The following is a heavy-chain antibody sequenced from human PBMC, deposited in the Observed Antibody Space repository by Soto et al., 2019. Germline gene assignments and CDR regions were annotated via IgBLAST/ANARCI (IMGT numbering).Heavy chain of an antibody. Sequence: SETLSLTCAVSGGSISSSNWWSWVRQPSGKGLEWIGEIYHSGSTNYNPSLKSRVTISVDKSKNQFSLKLSSVTAADTTVYYWGRERQNSGYDSFNNGGQGTLVTFPS. V-gene: IGHV4-4*02. CDR2: IYHSGST. D-gene: IGHD5-12*01. CDR1: GGSISSSNW. J-gene: IGHJ4*02. CDR3: GRERQNSGYDSFNN.